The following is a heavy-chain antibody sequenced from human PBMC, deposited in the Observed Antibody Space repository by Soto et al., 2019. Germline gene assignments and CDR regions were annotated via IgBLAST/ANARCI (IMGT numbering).Heavy chain of an antibody. D-gene: IGHD2-8*01. CDR3: AADARAWQQMVPSDY. Sequence: SVKVSCKASGFTFTSAAFQWVRQARGQRLEWIGWIAVGSGYTNYAQRFQDRVTLTRDMSTATTYMELSRLTSEDTAIYYCAADARAWQQMVPSDYWGQGTLVTVSS. CDR1: GFTFTSAA. CDR2: IAVGSGYT. J-gene: IGHJ4*02. V-gene: IGHV1-58*01.